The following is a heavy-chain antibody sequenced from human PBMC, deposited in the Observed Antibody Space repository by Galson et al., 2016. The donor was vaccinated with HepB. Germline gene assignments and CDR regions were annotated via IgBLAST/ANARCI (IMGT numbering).Heavy chain of an antibody. D-gene: IGHD3-10*01. CDR3: TTDRLGWAPAWFGEFFDY. CDR2: VWQDGSNK. CDR1: GVTLSPYG. J-gene: IGHJ4*02. Sequence: SLRLSCAASGVTLSPYGMHWVRQAPGKGLEWVAVVWQDGSNKVYADSVKARFTISRDDSKNTVYLQMNSLKTEDTAVYYCTTDRLGWAPAWFGEFFDYWGQGALVTVSS. V-gene: IGHV3-33*01.